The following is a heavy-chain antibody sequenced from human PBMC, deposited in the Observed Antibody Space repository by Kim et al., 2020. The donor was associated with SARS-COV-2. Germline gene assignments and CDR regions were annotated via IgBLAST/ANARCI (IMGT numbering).Heavy chain of an antibody. D-gene: IGHD3-22*01. Sequence: SETLSLICTVSGGSISSSSYYWGWIRQPPGKGLEWIGSIYYSGSTYYNPSLKSRVTISVDTSKNQFSLKLSSVTAADTAVYYCARGGITMIVVVKSNPVGWFDPWGQGTLVTVSS. V-gene: IGHV4-39*07. J-gene: IGHJ5*02. CDR1: GGSISSSSYY. CDR3: ARGGITMIVVVKSNPVGWFDP. CDR2: IYYSGST.